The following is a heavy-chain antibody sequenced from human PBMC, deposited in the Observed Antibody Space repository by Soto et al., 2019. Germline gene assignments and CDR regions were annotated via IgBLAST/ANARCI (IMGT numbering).Heavy chain of an antibody. D-gene: IGHD3-10*01. CDR2: ISGSGGST. Sequence: EVRLLESGGGLVQPGGSLRLSCAASGFTFSSYAMSWVRQAPGKGLEWVSAISGSGGSTYYADSVKGRFTISRDNSKNSLYLQMNSLRAEDTAVYYCAKGLLLLWFGEFDYWGQGSPVTVSS. CDR1: GFTFSSYA. J-gene: IGHJ4*02. CDR3: AKGLLLLWFGEFDY. V-gene: IGHV3-23*01.